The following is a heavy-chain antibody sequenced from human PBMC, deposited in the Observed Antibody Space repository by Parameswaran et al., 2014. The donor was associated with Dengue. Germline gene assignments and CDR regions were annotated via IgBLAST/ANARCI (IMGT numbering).Heavy chain of an antibody. CDR2: ISTGSTYK. Sequence: KWIRQPPGKGLEWVSCISTGSTYKYYADSVKGRFTISRDNAKNSLYLQMNSLRVEDTAVYYCAQSEYTGTYYAGFRFDYWGQGTLVTVSS. D-gene: IGHD1-26*01. CDR3: AQSEYTGTYYAGFRFDY. V-gene: IGHV3-21*01. J-gene: IGHJ4*02.